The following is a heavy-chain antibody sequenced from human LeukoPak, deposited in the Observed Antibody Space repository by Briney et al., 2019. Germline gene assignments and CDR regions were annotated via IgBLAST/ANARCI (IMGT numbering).Heavy chain of an antibody. CDR1: GFTFSRYT. CDR3: AREGGRGSSNLDYFDY. J-gene: IGHJ4*02. V-gene: IGHV3-21*01. CDR2: XSSNGAYI. D-gene: IGHD6-13*01. Sequence: GGSLRLSCAASGFTFSRYTINWVRQAPGKGLXXXXXXSSNGAYIYYADSMEGRFTITRDNAKNSLSLQMDSLRAEDTAIYYCAREGGRGSSNLDYFDYWGQGMLVTVSS.